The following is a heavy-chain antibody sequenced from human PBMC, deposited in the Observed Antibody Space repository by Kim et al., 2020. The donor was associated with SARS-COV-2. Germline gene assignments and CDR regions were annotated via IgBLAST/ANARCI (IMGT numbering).Heavy chain of an antibody. J-gene: IGHJ4*02. CDR3: ANCLGREYYVDY. V-gene: IGHV3-23*01. D-gene: IGHD7-27*01. Sequence: YYADSVQGQFTSSSDNSKNTLELQMNSLGAEDTAVYYCANCLGREYYVDYWGQGTLVTVSS.